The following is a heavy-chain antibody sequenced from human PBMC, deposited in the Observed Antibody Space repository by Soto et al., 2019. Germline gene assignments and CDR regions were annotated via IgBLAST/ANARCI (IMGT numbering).Heavy chain of an antibody. CDR1: GGTFSSYA. CDR3: ARGRRGSGSYTPPLDY. V-gene: IGHV1-69*06. Sequence: QVQLVQSGAEVKKPGSSVKVYCKASGGTFSSYAISWVRQAPGQGLEWMGGIIPIFGTANYAQQFQGRVTITADKSTSTAYMELSSLRSEDTAVYYCARGRRGSGSYTPPLDYWGQGPLVTVSS. CDR2: IIPIFGTA. J-gene: IGHJ4*02. D-gene: IGHD3-10*01.